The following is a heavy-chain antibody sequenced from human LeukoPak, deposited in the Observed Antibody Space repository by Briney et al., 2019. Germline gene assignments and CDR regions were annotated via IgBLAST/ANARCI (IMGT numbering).Heavy chain of an antibody. CDR3: ANTYYYDSSGYYYSDYFDY. CDR2: INPNSGGT. V-gene: IGHV1-2*02. CDR1: GYTFTGYY. D-gene: IGHD3-22*01. J-gene: IGHJ4*02. Sequence: VASVKVSCKASGYTFTGYYIHWVRQAPGQGLEWMGWINPNSGGTNYAQKFQGRVTMTRDTSISTAYMELSRLRSDDTAVYYCANTYYYDSSGYYYSDYFDYWGQGTLVTVSS.